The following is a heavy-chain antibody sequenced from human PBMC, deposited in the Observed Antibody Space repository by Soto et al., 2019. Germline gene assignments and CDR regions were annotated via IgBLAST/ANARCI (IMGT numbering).Heavy chain of an antibody. Sequence: GGSLRLSCAASGFTFSSYAMSWVRQAPGKGLEWVSAISGSGGSTYYADSVKGRFTISRDNSKNTLSLQMNSLRAEDTAVYYCAKDLTTVINGWLDPRGQGALVTVSS. CDR3: AKDLTTVINGWLDP. V-gene: IGHV3-23*01. CDR2: ISGSGGST. D-gene: IGHD4-4*01. CDR1: GFTFSSYA. J-gene: IGHJ5*02.